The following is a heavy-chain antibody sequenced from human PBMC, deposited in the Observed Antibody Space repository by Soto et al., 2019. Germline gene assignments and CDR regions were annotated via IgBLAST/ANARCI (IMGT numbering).Heavy chain of an antibody. V-gene: IGHV2-5*02. CDR1: GFSLSTTAMG. J-gene: IGHJ4*02. CDR3: AHSRKSYYDILTGYNY. D-gene: IGHD3-9*01. Sequence: QITLKESGPTLVKPTQTLTLTCTFSGFSLSTTAMGVAWIRQPPGKALEWLALIYWDDDKRYSPSLKSRLTITKETSKNQVVLTMTNMDPVDTATYYCAHSRKSYYDILTGYNYWGQGTLVTVSS. CDR2: IYWDDDK.